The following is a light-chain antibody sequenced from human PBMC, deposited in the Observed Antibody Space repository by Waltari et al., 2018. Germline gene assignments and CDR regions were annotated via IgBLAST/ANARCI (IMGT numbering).Light chain of an antibody. Sequence: QSALTQPASVSGSPGQSITISCTSDVGNYHLVSWYQQRPGTAPKLKIYGATKRPSGVSDGFAGSKSVNTASLTISGRQAEDEADYYCCTFTSSGTWVFGGGTKLTVL. CDR3: CTFTSSGTWV. V-gene: IGLV2-23*01. J-gene: IGLJ2*01. CDR1: SDVGNYHL. CDR2: GAT.